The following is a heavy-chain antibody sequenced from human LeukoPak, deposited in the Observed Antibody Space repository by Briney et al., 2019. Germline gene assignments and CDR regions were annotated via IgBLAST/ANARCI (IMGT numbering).Heavy chain of an antibody. CDR1: GFTFSSYS. D-gene: IGHD6-19*01. V-gene: IGHV3-21*01. CDR2: ISSSSSYI. Sequence: GGSLRLSCAASGFTFSSYSMNWVRQAPGKGLEWVSSISSSSSYIYYADSVKGRSTISRDNAKNSLYLQMNSLRAEDTAVYYCAIIAVAGTVDYWGQGTLVTVSS. J-gene: IGHJ4*02. CDR3: AIIAVAGTVDY.